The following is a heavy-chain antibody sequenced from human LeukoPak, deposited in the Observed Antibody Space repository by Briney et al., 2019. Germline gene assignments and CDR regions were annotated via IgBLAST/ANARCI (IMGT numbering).Heavy chain of an antibody. CDR1: GFTFSSYA. CDR3: ARGYSYGFFDY. CDR2: ISSNGGST. D-gene: IGHD5-18*01. Sequence: QPGGSLRLSCVASGFTFSSYAMHWVRQAPGNGLEYVSAISSNGGSTYYANSVKGRFTISRDNSKNTLYLQMGSLRAEDMAVYYCARGYSYGFFDYWGQGTLVTVSS. J-gene: IGHJ4*02. V-gene: IGHV3-64*01.